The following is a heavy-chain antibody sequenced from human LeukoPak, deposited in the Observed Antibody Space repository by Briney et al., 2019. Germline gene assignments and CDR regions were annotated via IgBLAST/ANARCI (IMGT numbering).Heavy chain of an antibody. CDR2: INHSGST. CDR3: ARRRYYVWGY. Sequence: SETLSLTCTVSGYSISSGYYWSWIRQPPGKGLEWIGEINHSGSTNYNPSLKSRVTISVDTSKNQFSLKLSSVTAADTAVYYCARRRYYVWGYWGQGTLVTVSS. V-gene: IGHV4-38-2*02. J-gene: IGHJ4*02. CDR1: GYSISSGYY. D-gene: IGHD3-10*02.